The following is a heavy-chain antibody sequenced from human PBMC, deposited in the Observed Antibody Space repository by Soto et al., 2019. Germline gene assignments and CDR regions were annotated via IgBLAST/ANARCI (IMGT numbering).Heavy chain of an antibody. CDR2: IDPHGGGI. V-gene: IGHV1-2*02. D-gene: IGHD2-2*02. CDR1: GYSFTGYY. J-gene: IGHJ5*02. CDR3: ARGVPAAIHLGWFDP. Sequence: AAVNVSCKASGYSFTGYYMHWVRQAPGQGLEWMGWIDPHGGGINYVPEFQGRVAMTSDTSMTTAYMELSRLRSDDTAVYYCARGVPAAIHLGWFDPWGQGTLVTVSS.